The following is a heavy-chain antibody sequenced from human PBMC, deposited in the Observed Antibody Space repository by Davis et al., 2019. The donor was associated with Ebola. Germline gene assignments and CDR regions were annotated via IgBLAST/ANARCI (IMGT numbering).Heavy chain of an antibody. J-gene: IGHJ4*02. CDR2: MNPNSGNT. V-gene: IGHV1-8*01. Sequence: AASVKVSCKASGYTFTSYDINWVRQAAGQGLEWMGWMNPNSGNTGYTQKFQGRITMTRNISISTAHMELNSLRSEDTAVYYCARRVGARSGFDYWGQGTLVTVSS. D-gene: IGHD1-26*01. CDR3: ARRVGARSGFDY. CDR1: GYTFTSYD.